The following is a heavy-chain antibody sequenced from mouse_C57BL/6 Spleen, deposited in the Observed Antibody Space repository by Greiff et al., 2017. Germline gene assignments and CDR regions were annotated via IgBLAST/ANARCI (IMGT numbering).Heavy chain of an antibody. Sequence: QVQLQQSGAELAKPGASVKLSCKASGYTFTSYWMHWVKQRPGQGLEWIGYINPSSGYTKYNQKFKDKATLTADKSSSTAYMQLSSLTYEDSAVYYCAGGMGYYGSSYDYYAMDYWGQGTSVTVSS. V-gene: IGHV1-7*01. CDR2: INPSSGYT. J-gene: IGHJ4*01. CDR3: AGGMGYYGSSYDYYAMDY. D-gene: IGHD1-1*01. CDR1: GYTFTSYW.